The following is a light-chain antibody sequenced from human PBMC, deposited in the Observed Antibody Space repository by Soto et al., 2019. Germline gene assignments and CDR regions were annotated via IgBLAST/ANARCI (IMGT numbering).Light chain of an antibody. CDR1: QSVSSY. Sequence: EIVMTQSPATLSVSPGERVTLSCRASQSVSSYLAWYQHKPGQPPRLLIYGASTRATGIPARFSGSGSGTDFTLTISRLEPEDFAVYYCQQYGSSPRTFGQGTKVDIK. J-gene: IGKJ1*01. CDR2: GAS. V-gene: IGKV3-20*01. CDR3: QQYGSSPRT.